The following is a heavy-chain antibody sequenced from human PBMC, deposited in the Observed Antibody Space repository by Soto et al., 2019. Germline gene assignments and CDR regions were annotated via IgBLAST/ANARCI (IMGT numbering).Heavy chain of an antibody. D-gene: IGHD2-8*01. CDR1: GSTFSSYA. Sequence: PGGSLRLSCAASGSTFSSYAMHWVRQAPGKGLEWVAVISYDGSNKYYADSVKGRFTISRDNSKNTLYVQMNSLRPEDTAVYYCARAPDIVLIRAYYYYGMDVWGQGTTVTVYS. CDR2: ISYDGSNK. J-gene: IGHJ6*02. V-gene: IGHV3-30-3*01. CDR3: ARAPDIVLIRAYYYYGMDV.